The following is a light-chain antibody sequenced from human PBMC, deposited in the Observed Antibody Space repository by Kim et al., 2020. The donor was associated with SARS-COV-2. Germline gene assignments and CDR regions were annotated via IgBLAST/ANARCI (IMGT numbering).Light chain of an antibody. CDR1: QTVDIS. V-gene: IGKV3D-15*01. J-gene: IGKJ4*01. CDR2: DAS. Sequence: SVSPGERATLSCRASQTVDISLAWYQQTPGQAPRLVIYDASTRATGIPARFSGSGSGTDFTLTIDSLQSEDSAIYYCQQYNSWVSFGGGTKVDIK. CDR3: QQYNSWVS.